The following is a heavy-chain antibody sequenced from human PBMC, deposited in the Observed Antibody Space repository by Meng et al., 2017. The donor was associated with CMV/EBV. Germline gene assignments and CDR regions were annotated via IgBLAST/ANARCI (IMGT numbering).Heavy chain of an antibody. CDR2: IDWDDDK. CDR3: ARITLYSSSWPSFDP. Sequence: LRLSCAASGFTFSSYWMSWVRQAPGKALEWLALIDWDDDKYYSTSLKTRLTISKDTSKNQVVLTMTNMDPVDTATYYCARITLYSSSWPSFDPWGQGTLVTVSS. D-gene: IGHD6-13*01. CDR1: GFTFSSYW. V-gene: IGHV2-70*20. J-gene: IGHJ5*02.